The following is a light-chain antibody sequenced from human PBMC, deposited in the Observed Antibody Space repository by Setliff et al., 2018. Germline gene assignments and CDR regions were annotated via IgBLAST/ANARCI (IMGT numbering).Light chain of an antibody. CDR1: SSDVGGYNY. CDR2: DVS. Sequence: ALTQPASVSGSPGQSITISCTGTSSDVGGYNYVSWYQQHPGKAPKLMIYDVSNRPSGVSNRFSGSKSGNTASLTISGLQAEDEADYYCSSYTSSSTQVFGTGTKV. J-gene: IGLJ1*01. V-gene: IGLV2-14*03. CDR3: SSYTSSSTQV.